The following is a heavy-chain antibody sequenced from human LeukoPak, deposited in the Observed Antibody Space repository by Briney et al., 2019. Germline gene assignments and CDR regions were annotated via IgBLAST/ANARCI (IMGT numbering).Heavy chain of an antibody. Sequence: ASVKVSCKASGYTFTGCYIHWVRQAPGQGLEWMGWINPNSGDTNYAQKFQGEVTMTRDTSISTAYMELSRLRSDDTAVYYCARGVTGIYYYYYMDVWGKGTTVTVSS. CDR2: INPNSGDT. J-gene: IGHJ6*03. CDR1: GYTFTGCY. D-gene: IGHD3-10*01. V-gene: IGHV1-2*02. CDR3: ARGVTGIYYYYYMDV.